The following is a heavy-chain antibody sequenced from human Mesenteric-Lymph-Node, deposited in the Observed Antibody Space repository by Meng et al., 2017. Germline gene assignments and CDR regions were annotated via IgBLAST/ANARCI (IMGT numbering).Heavy chain of an antibody. CDR2: INSGNGKT. CDR3: ARGLWEQARYYFDS. D-gene: IGHD1-26*01. CDR1: GYTFTNYA. V-gene: IGHV1-3*01. Sequence: QVQLVHSGAEVKKPGASVKVSCKASGYTFTNYAIQWVRQAPGQRLEWMGWINSGNGKTKYSEKFQGRVTITRDTSATTAYMELSSLRSEDMAVYYCARGLWEQARYYFDSWGQGTLVTVSS. J-gene: IGHJ4*02.